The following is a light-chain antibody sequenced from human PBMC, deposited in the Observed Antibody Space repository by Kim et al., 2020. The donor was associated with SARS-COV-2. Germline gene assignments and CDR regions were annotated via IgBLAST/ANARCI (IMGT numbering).Light chain of an antibody. CDR1: SSDVGGYNY. J-gene: IGLJ2*01. V-gene: IGLV2-14*03. CDR2: DVI. CDR3: SSYTSSSTRV. Sequence: GQSITTACSGTSSDVGGYNYVSWYRQHPGKAPKLVIYDVISRPSGVSNRFAGSKSGNTASLTISGLQAEDEADYYCSSYTSSSTRVFGGGTKLTVL.